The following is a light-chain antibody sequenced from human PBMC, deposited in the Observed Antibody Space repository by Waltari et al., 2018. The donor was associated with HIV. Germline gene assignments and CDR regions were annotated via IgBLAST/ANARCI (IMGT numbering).Light chain of an antibody. CDR2: WAS. CDR1: QSVLYSSNNKNY. J-gene: IGKJ2*01. V-gene: IGKV4-1*01. Sequence: DIVMTQSPDSLAVSLGERATINCKSSQSVLYSSNNKNYLAWYQQKQGQPPKLLIYWASTRESRVPDRFSGGGSGTDFALTISSLQAEDVAVYYCQQYYSTPRTFGQGTKLEIK. CDR3: QQYYSTPRT.